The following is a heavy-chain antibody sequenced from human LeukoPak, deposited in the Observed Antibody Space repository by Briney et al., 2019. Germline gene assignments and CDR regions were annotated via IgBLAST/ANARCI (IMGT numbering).Heavy chain of an antibody. D-gene: IGHD3-22*01. CDR3: AAGVYYDCSGSNYRFDY. J-gene: IGHJ4*02. Sequence: PGGSLRLSCAASGFTFSSYSMNWVRQAPGKGLEWCSSIISSSYIYYADSVTGRFTISRDNAKNSLYLQMNGLRAEDTPVYYCAAGVYYDCSGSNYRFDYWAQGPLVIVSS. V-gene: IGHV3-21*01. CDR1: GFTFSSYS. CDR2: IISSSYI.